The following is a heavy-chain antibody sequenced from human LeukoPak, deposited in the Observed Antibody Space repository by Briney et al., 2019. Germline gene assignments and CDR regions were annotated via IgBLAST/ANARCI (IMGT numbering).Heavy chain of an antibody. J-gene: IGHJ6*02. CDR1: GDSVSSNSAA. Sequence: SQTLSLTCAISGDSVSSNSAAWNWIRQSPSRGLEWLGRTYYRSKWYNDYAVSVKSRITINPDTSKNQFSLQLNSVTPEDTAVYYCARSRWSGYLSGGKYYCGMDVWGQGTTVTVSS. CDR2: TYYRSKWYN. CDR3: ARSRWSGYLSGGKYYCGMDV. D-gene: IGHD3-3*01. V-gene: IGHV6-1*01.